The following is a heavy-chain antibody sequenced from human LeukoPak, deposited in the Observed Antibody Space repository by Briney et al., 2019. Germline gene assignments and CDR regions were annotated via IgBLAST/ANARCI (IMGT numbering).Heavy chain of an antibody. V-gene: IGHV3-23*01. CDR2: ISGSGGST. D-gene: IGHD3-22*01. CDR1: GFTFSNYA. Sequence: GGSLRLSCAASGFTFSNYAMSWVRQAPGKGLEWVSVISGSGGSTYYADSVKGRYTISRDNSKNTLHLQMNSLRAEDTAVYYCAKDDSSGYYYFDSWGQGTLVTVSS. CDR3: AKDDSSGYYYFDS. J-gene: IGHJ4*02.